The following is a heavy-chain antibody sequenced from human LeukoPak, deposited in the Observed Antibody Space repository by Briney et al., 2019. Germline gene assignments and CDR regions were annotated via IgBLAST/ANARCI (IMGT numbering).Heavy chain of an antibody. D-gene: IGHD5-12*01. Sequence: PGGSLRLSCAASGFTFSSYAMSWVRQAPGKGLEWVSAISGSGGSTYYADSVKGRFTISRDNSKNTLYLQMNSLRAEDTAVYYCAKAGIYGGTPHPDFAYGGRGTLAPVSS. J-gene: IGHJ4*02. CDR1: GFTFSSYA. V-gene: IGHV3-23*01. CDR2: ISGSGGST. CDR3: AKAGIYGGTPHPDFAY.